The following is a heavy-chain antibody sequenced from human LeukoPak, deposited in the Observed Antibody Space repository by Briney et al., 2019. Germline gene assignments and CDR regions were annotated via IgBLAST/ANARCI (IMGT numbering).Heavy chain of an antibody. CDR2: MRRDGNEI. CDR3: ARDPVYYDSSGYYY. Sequence: GGSLRLSCSASGFTFSTYWMSWVRQAPGKGLEWVANMRRDGNEIYYLDSVRGRFTISRDNAKNSLYLQMNSLRAEDTAVYYCARDPVYYDSSGYYYWGQGTLVTVSS. J-gene: IGHJ4*02. D-gene: IGHD3-22*01. V-gene: IGHV3-7*01. CDR1: GFTFSTYW.